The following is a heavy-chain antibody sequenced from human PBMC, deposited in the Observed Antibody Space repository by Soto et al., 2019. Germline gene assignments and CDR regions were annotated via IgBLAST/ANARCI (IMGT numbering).Heavy chain of an antibody. CDR2: IKSKTDGGTT. V-gene: IGHV3-15*01. Sequence: EVQLVESGGGLVKPGGSLRLSCAASGFTFSNARMSWVRQAPGKELEWVGRIKSKTDGGTTDYAAPVKGRFTISRDDSKNTLYLQMNSLKTEDTAVYYCTTDTYNWNVGDYWGQGTLVTVSS. D-gene: IGHD1-1*01. J-gene: IGHJ4*02. CDR1: GFTFSNAR. CDR3: TTDTYNWNVGDY.